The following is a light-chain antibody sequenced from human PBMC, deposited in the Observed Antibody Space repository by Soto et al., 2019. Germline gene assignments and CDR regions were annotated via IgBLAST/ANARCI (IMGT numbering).Light chain of an antibody. CDR2: AAS. Sequence: IQLTQSPPSLSASVGDSVTITCRASQDISIYLAWYQQKPGKAPNLLIYAASSLQSGVPSRFSGRGSGTDFTLTIYSLQAEDFATYYCQQTRSYPSTFGGGTKVDIK. J-gene: IGKJ4*01. CDR3: QQTRSYPST. V-gene: IGKV1-9*01. CDR1: QDISIY.